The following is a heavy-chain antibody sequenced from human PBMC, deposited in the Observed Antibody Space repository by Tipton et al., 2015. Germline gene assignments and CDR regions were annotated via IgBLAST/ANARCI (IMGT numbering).Heavy chain of an antibody. CDR2: IKPDGSET. CDR1: GFTFKTFW. J-gene: IGHJ6*02. D-gene: IGHD3-10*01. CDR3: ASDTRGSDAGLFGLNA. V-gene: IGHV3-7*01. Sequence: SLRLSCAASGFTFKTFWMTWVRQAPGKGLEWVASIKPDGSETYYVDSVTGRFTFSRDNANNSLYLHMNSLRAEDTAVYYCASDTRGSDAGLFGLNAWGQGTTVTVSS.